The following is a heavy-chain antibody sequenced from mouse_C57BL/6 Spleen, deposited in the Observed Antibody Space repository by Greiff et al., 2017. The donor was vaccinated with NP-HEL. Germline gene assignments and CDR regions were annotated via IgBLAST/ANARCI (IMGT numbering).Heavy chain of an antibody. D-gene: IGHD1-1*01. CDR2: IYPRSGNT. Sequence: QVQLQQSGAELARPGASVKLSCKASGYTFTSYGISWVKQRTGQGLEWIGEIYPRSGNTYYNEKFKGKATLTADKSSSTAYMELRSLTSEDSAVYFCARAYGSSPAWCAYWGQGTLVTVSA. CDR3: ARAYGSSPAWCAY. J-gene: IGHJ3*01. CDR1: GYTFTSYG. V-gene: IGHV1-81*01.